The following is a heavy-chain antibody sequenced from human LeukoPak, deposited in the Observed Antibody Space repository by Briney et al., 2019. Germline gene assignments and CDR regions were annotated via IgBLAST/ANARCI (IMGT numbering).Heavy chain of an antibody. V-gene: IGHV7-4-1*02. CDR3: ARAMSIAARLQTIFDY. CDR1: GYTFTDYY. CDR2: INTNTGNP. J-gene: IGHJ4*02. D-gene: IGHD6-6*01. Sequence: ASVKVSCKASGYTFTDYYMHWVRQAPGQGLEWMGWINTNTGNPTYAQGFTGRFVFSLDPSVSTAYLQISSLKAEDTAVYYCARAMSIAARLQTIFDYWGQGTLVTVSS.